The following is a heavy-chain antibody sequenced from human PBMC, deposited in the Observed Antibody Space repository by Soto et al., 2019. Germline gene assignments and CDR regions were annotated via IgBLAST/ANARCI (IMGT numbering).Heavy chain of an antibody. CDR2: IHPSGGGS. Sequence: ASVKVSCKSSGYPFNTYYLHWVRQAPGQGLEWMGMIHPSGGGSTYAQKFLGRVTMTMDSSTSTVFMELTSLRSADTAVYYCARGGHIAVVTDSFDSWGQGTLVTVS. D-gene: IGHD2-21*02. V-gene: IGHV1-46*02. CDR3: ARGGHIAVVTDSFDS. CDR1: GYPFNTYY. J-gene: IGHJ4*02.